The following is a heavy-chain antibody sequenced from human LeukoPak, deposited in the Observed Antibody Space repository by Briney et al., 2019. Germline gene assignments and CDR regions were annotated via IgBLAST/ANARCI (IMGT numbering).Heavy chain of an antibody. Sequence: SVKVSCKASGGTFSSYAISWVRQAPGQGLEWMGRIIPIFGIANYAQKFQGRVTITADKSTSTAYMELSSLRSEDTAVYYCARSTYSGSYSDYYGTDVWGQGTTVTVPS. J-gene: IGHJ6*02. D-gene: IGHD1-26*01. CDR2: IIPIFGIA. CDR1: GGTFSSYA. CDR3: ARSTYSGSYSDYYGTDV. V-gene: IGHV1-69*04.